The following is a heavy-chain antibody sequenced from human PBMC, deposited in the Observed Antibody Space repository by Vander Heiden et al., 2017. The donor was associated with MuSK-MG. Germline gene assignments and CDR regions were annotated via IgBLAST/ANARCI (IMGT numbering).Heavy chain of an antibody. J-gene: IGHJ6*02. D-gene: IGHD3-10*01. CDR3: ARDGTGNGMDV. V-gene: IGHV1-18*01. CDR2: VSAHDGDT. CDR1: GYSFTSHG. Sequence: QVQLVQSGAEVKKPGASVKVSCKASGYSFTSHGFSWVRQAPGQGLEWMGWVSAHDGDTNYVQKFQGRVTMTTDTSTSSGYMELRSLTSDDTAVDDGARDGTGNGMDVWGQGTTVTVSS.